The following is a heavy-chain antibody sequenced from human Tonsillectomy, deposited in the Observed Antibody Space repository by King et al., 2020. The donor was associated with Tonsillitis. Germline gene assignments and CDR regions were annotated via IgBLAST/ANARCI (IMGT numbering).Heavy chain of an antibody. V-gene: IGHV3-43*02. CDR1: GFTFDDYA. CDR3: AQSRSYYDFWSGSQDYYYMDV. CDR2: ISGDGGST. Sequence: VQLVESGGGVVQPGGSLRLSCAASGFTFDDYAMHWVRQAPGKGLEWVSLISGDGGSTYYADSVKGRFTISRDNRKNSLYLQMNSLRTEDTALYYCAQSRSYYDFWSGSQDYYYMDVWGKGTTVTVSS. J-gene: IGHJ6*03. D-gene: IGHD3-3*01.